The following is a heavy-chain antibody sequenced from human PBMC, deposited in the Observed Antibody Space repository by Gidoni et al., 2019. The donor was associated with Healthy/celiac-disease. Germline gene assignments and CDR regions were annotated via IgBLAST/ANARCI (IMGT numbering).Heavy chain of an antibody. J-gene: IGHJ4*02. V-gene: IGHV3-13*01. CDR3: ARGNYYDSSGYYNVGVDY. D-gene: IGHD3-22*01. CDR1: GFPFSRYD. Sequence: EVQLVESGGGLVQPGGSLRLSCAASGFPFSRYDMHWVRQATGKGLEWVSAIGTAGDTYYPGSVKGRFTISRENAKNSLYLQMNSLRAGDTAVYYCARGNYYDSSGYYNVGVDYWGQGTLVTVSS. CDR2: IGTAGDT.